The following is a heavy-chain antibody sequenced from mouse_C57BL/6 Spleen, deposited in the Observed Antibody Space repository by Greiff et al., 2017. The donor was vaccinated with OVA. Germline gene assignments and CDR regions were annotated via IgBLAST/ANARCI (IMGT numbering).Heavy chain of an antibody. J-gene: IGHJ2*01. V-gene: IGHV1-69*01. CDR2: IDPSDSYT. CDR1: GYTFTSYW. CDR3: ARSGGSSYVRLFDY. D-gene: IGHD1-1*01. Sequence: QVQLQQPGAELMMPGASVKLSCKASGYTFTSYWMHWVKQRPGQGLEWIGEIDPSDSYTNYNQKFKGKSTLTVDKSSSTAYMQLSSLTSEDSAVYYCARSGGSSYVRLFDYWGQGTTLTVSS.